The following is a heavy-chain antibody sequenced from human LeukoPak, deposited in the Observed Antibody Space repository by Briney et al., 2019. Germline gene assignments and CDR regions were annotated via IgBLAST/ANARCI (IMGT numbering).Heavy chain of an antibody. CDR3: ARSTQRAFDI. CDR2: ITSSTYTI. V-gene: IGHV3-48*02. CDR1: GITFSSYH. J-gene: IGHJ3*02. D-gene: IGHD2-2*01. Sequence: GGSLRLSCAASGITFSSYHMNWARQAPGKGLEWVSYITSSTYTISYADSVQGRFTISRDNAKNSLYLQMNSLRDEDTAVYYCARSTQRAFDICGQGTVVIVSS.